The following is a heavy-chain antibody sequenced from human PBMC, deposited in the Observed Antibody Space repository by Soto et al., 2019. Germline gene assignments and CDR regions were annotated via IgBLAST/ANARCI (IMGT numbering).Heavy chain of an antibody. Sequence: QVQLQESVPGLVKPSQTLSLTCSVSGASTISHYHWTWIRQPPGKGLEWMGYIFNSGTTFYNPSLTSRVSISTHTSGNHFSLELRSVTGADSAVYYCALALGPTTGLDYWGQGTLVTVSS. CDR3: ALALGPTTGLDY. J-gene: IGHJ4*02. V-gene: IGHV4-31*02. CDR2: IFNSGTT. CDR1: GASTISHYH. D-gene: IGHD1-26*01.